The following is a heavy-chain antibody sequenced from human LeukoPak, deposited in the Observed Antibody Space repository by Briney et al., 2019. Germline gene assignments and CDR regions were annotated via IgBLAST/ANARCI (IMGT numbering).Heavy chain of an antibody. CDR3: AREDCTNGVCSIDY. D-gene: IGHD2-8*01. J-gene: IGHJ4*02. CDR1: GGSISSSSYY. CDR2: IYYSGST. Sequence: PSETLSLTCTVSGGSISSSSYYWGWIRQPPGKGLEWIGSIYYSGSTYYNPSLKSRVTISVDTSKNQFSLKLSSVTAADTAVYYCAREDCTNGVCSIDYWGQGTLVTVSS. V-gene: IGHV4-39*07.